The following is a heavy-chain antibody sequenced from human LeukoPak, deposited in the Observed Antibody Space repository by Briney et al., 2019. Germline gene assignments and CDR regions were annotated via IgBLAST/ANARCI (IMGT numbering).Heavy chain of an antibody. V-gene: IGHV4-59*11. CDR3: ARDNLHDFWSGYPSSWFDP. D-gene: IGHD3-3*01. CDR1: GVSISSHY. Sequence: SETLSLTCTVSGVSISSHYWSWIRQPPGKGLEWIGYIYYSGSTNYNPSLKSRVTISVDTSKNQFSLKLSSVTAADTAVYYCARDNLHDFWSGYPSSWFDPWGQGTLVTVSS. CDR2: IYYSGST. J-gene: IGHJ5*02.